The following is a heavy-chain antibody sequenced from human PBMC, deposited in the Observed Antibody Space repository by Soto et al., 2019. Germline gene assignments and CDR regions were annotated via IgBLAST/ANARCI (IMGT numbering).Heavy chain of an antibody. Sequence: GGSLRLSCAASGFTFSSYGMHWVRQAPGKGLEWVAVIWYDGSNKYYADSVKGRFTISRDNSKNTLYLQMNSLRAEDTAVYYCARDPGSGYYRPYYFDYWGQGTLVTVSS. V-gene: IGHV3-33*01. CDR3: ARDPGSGYYRPYYFDY. D-gene: IGHD3-3*01. CDR1: GFTFSSYG. J-gene: IGHJ4*02. CDR2: IWYDGSNK.